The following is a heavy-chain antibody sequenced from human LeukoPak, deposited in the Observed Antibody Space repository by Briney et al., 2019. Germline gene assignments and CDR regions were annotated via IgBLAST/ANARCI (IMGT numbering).Heavy chain of an antibody. CDR3: ARQAIQLWFDY. CDR1: GGSISSGGYY. Sequence: SQTLSLTCTVSGGSISSGGYYWSWIRQHPGKGLEWIGYIYYSGSTYYSPSLKGRVTISVDTSKNQFSLKLSSVTAADTAVYYCARQAIQLWFDYWGQGTLVTVSS. J-gene: IGHJ5*01. V-gene: IGHV4-31*03. CDR2: IYYSGST. D-gene: IGHD5-18*01.